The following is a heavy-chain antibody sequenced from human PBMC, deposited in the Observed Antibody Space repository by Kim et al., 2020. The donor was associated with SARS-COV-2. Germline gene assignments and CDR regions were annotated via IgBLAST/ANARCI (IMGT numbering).Heavy chain of an antibody. V-gene: IGHV3-15*01. J-gene: IGHJ4*02. D-gene: IGHD6-13*01. Sequence: GGSLRLSCAASGFTFSNAWMSWVRQAPGKGLEWVGRIKSKTDGGTTDYAAPVKGRFTISRDDSKNTLYLQMNSLKTEDTAVYYCTTEEVGVASSSWRDYWGQGTLVTVSS. CDR1: GFTFSNAW. CDR2: IKSKTDGGTT. CDR3: TTEEVGVASSSWRDY.